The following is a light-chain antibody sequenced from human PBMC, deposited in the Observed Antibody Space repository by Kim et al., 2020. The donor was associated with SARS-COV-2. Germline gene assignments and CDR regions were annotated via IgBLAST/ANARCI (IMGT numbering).Light chain of an antibody. CDR1: QSVSSW. J-gene: IGKJ1*01. V-gene: IGKV1-5*01. CDR3: QQYNSYPWT. CDR2: DAS. Sequence: SEGDRVTITCRASQSVSSWLAWYQQKAGKAPKLLIYDASSLESGVPSRFSGSGSETEFTLTIISLQPDDFATYYCQQYNSYPWTFGQGTKVDIK.